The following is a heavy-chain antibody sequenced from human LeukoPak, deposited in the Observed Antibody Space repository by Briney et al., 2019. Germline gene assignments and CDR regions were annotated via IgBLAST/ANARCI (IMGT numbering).Heavy chain of an antibody. CDR2: IYTSGIT. CDR3: ARDESRNYYWVFDY. CDR1: GAFISSYY. J-gene: IGHJ4*02. Sequence: SETLSLTCSVSGAFISSYYWSWIRQPAGKGLEWIGRIYTSGITNYNPSLKSRVTMSVDTSKNQFSLKLSSVTAADTAVYYCARDESRNYYWVFDYWGQGTLVTVSS. V-gene: IGHV4-4*07. D-gene: IGHD3-10*01.